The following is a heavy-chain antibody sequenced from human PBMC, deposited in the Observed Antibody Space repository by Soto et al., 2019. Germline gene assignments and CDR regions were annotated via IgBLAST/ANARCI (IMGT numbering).Heavy chain of an antibody. J-gene: IGHJ4*02. V-gene: IGHV4-59*01. D-gene: IGHD1-26*01. Sequence: SETLSLTCSVSGGSISSYYWSWIRQPPGKGLEWIGYIYYSGSTNYNPSLKSRVTISVDTSKNQFSLKLSSVTAADTAVYYCARGTIEQWDYFDYWGQGTLVTVSS. CDR3: ARGTIEQWDYFDY. CDR1: GGSISSYY. CDR2: IYYSGST.